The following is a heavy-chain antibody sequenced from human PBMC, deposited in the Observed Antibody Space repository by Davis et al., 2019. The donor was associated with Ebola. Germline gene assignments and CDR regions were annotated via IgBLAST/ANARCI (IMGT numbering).Heavy chain of an antibody. J-gene: IGHJ6*03. CDR3: ARDWRLLYYYYMDV. Sequence: PGGSLRLSCAASGFTFSSYWMSWVRQAPGKGLEWVANIKQDGSEKYYVDSVKGRFTISRDNAKNSLYLQMNSLRAEDTAVYYCARDWRLLYYYYMDVWGKGTTVTVSS. CDR2: IKQDGSEK. V-gene: IGHV3-7*03. CDR1: GFTFSSYW. D-gene: IGHD1-26*01.